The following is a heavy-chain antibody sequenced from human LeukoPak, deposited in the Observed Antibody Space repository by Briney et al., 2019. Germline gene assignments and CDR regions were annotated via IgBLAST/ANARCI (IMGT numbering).Heavy chain of an antibody. J-gene: IGHJ4*02. CDR3: AKDISGGNSGGFDY. V-gene: IGHV3-9*01. CDR2: ISWNSGSI. D-gene: IGHD4-23*01. Sequence: GRSLRLSCAASGFTFDDYAMHWVRQAPGKGLEWVSGISWNSGSIGYADSVKGRFTISRDSAKNSLYLQMNSLRAEDTALYYCAKDISGGNSGGFDYWGQGTLVTVSS. CDR1: GFTFDDYA.